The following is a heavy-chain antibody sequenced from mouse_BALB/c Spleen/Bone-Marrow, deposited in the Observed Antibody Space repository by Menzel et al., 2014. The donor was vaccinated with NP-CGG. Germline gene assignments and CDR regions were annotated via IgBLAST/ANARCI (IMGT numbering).Heavy chain of an antibody. J-gene: IGHJ3*01. CDR1: GFTFSDYY. D-gene: IGHD1-1*01. Sequence: DVKLVESGGGLVKPGGSLRLSCAASGFTFSDYYMYWVRQTPEKRLEWVATISDGGSYTYYPDSVKGRFTTSRDNAKNNLYLQMSSLKSEDTAMYYCVLRWFAYWGQGTLVTVSA. CDR2: ISDGGSYT. CDR3: VLRWFAY. V-gene: IGHV5-4*02.